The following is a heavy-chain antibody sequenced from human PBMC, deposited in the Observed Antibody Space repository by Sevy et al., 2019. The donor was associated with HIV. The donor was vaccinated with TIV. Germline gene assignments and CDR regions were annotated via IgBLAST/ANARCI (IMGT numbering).Heavy chain of an antibody. CDR2: ISHDGINE. Sequence: GGSLRLSCTGSGFSFSYYGIHWVRQAPGKGLDWVALISHDGINEYYADSVKGRFTNSRDNSKNTVYLEMNRLRNEDTAIYFCANAYSGSYSHSYLYALDVWGQGTTVTVSS. CDR3: ANAYSGSYSHSYLYALDV. D-gene: IGHD1-26*01. CDR1: GFSFSYYG. J-gene: IGHJ6*02. V-gene: IGHV3-30*18.